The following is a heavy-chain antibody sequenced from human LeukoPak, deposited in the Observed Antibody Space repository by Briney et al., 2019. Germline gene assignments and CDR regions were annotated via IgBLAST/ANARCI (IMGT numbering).Heavy chain of an antibody. CDR1: GYTFTSYG. J-gene: IGHJ4*02. V-gene: IGHV1-69*04. CDR3: ASGGIPDDY. D-gene: IGHD3-16*01. CDR2: IIPILGIA. Sequence: SVKVSCKASGYTFTSYGISWVRQAPGQGLEWMGRIIPILGIANYAQKFQGRVTITADRSTSTAYMELSSLRSEDTAVYYCASGGIPDDYWGQGTLVTVSS.